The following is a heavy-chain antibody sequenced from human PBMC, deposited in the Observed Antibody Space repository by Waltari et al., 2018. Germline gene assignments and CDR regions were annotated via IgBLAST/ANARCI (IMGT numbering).Heavy chain of an antibody. D-gene: IGHD3-3*01. CDR1: GYTFTDYY. CDR3: ARGGPAIFGVLITKRFDY. CDR2: INPDSGGT. Sequence: QVQLVQSGDEVKKPGASVKVSCKESGYTFTDYYMHWVRQAPGQGLEWMGRINPDSGGTNYTQKFQGRVTMTRDTSISTAYMELSRLRSDDTAVYYCARGGPAIFGVLITKRFDYWGQGTLVTVSS. V-gene: IGHV1-2*06. J-gene: IGHJ4*02.